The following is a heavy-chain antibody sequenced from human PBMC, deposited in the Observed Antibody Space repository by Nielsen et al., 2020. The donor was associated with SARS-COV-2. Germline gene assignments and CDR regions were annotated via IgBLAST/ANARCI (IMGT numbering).Heavy chain of an antibody. CDR2: IRSKTNNYET. J-gene: IGHJ6*02. CDR3: KHYYDMDV. Sequence: GGSRLSCAASGFTFGDAIIHWVRPASGKGLEWVGRIRSKTNNYETSYAASVKGRFIISRDESKNMAYLQMNSLKTDDTAVYYCKHYYDMDVWGQGTTVTVSS. V-gene: IGHV3-73*01. CDR1: GFTFGDAI.